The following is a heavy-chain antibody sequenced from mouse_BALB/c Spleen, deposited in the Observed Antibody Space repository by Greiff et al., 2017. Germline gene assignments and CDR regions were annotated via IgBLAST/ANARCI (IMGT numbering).Heavy chain of an antibody. Sequence: QVQLKESGAELAKPGASVKMSCKASGYTFTSYWMHWVKQRPGQGLEWIGYINPSTGYTEYNQKFKDKATLTADKSSSTAYMQLSSLTSEDSAVYYCAGRYDYYAMDYWGQGTSVTVSS. D-gene: IGHD2-14*01. CDR3: AGRYDYYAMDY. CDR1: GYTFTSYW. CDR2: INPSTGYT. J-gene: IGHJ4*01. V-gene: IGHV1-7*01.